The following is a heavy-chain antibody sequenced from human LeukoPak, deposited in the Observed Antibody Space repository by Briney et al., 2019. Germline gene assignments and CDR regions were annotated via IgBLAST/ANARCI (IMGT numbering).Heavy chain of an antibody. CDR3: ARDHDYGVLLDAFDI. CDR2: IYHSGST. D-gene: IGHD4-17*01. Sequence: SETLSLTCTVSGYSISSGYYWGWIRQPPGKGLEWIGSIYHSGSTYYNPSLKSRVTISVDTSKNQFSLKLSSVTAADTAVYYCARDHDYGVLLDAFDIWGQGTMVTVSS. CDR1: GYSISSGYY. J-gene: IGHJ3*02. V-gene: IGHV4-38-2*02.